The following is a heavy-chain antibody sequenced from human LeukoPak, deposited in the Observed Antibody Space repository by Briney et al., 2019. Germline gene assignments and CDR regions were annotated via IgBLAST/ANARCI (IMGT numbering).Heavy chain of an antibody. J-gene: IGHJ4*02. CDR1: GFTFSRYS. CDR2: ISRSSSTI. CDR3: ARVCGGECYPTNSDY. Sequence: GGPLRLPCAASGFTFSRYSMNWVRQAPGKGREGVSSISRSSSTIYYADSVKGRFTISRDNAKTSLYRQLTSLRAEARALYYLARVCGGECYPTNSDYWRQGTLVTVSS. V-gene: IGHV3-21*01. D-gene: IGHD2-21*01.